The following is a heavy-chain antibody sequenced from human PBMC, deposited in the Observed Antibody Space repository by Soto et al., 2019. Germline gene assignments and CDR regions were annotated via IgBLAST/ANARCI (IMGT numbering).Heavy chain of an antibody. D-gene: IGHD6-19*01. CDR3: ARVRVAGPFDY. CDR2: INPSGGST. Sequence: GASVKVSCKASGYTFTSYYIHWVRQAPGQGLEWMGIINPSGGSTSYAQKFQGRVTMTRDTSTSTVYMELSSLRSEDTAVYYCARVRVAGPFDYWGQGTLVTVSS. CDR1: GYTFTSYY. J-gene: IGHJ4*02. V-gene: IGHV1-46*01.